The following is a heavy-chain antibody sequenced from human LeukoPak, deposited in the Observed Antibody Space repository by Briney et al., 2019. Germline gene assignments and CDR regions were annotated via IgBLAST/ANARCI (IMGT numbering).Heavy chain of an antibody. D-gene: IGHD3-3*01. CDR1: GGSISSSSYY. V-gene: IGHV4-39*07. CDR3: ASGSGYYYYYYYYMDV. J-gene: IGHJ6*03. CDR2: IYYSGST. Sequence: SETLSLTCTVSGGSISSSSYYWGWIRQPPGKGLEWIGSIYYSGSTYYNPSLKSRVTISVDTSKNQFSLKLSSVTAADTAVYYCASGSGYYYYYYYYMDVWGKGTTVTVSS.